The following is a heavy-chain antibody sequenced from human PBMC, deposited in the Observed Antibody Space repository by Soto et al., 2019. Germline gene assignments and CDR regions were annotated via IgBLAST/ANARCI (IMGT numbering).Heavy chain of an antibody. J-gene: IGHJ6*03. CDR3: ATTTHPGTTDYYYYMDV. Sequence: NPPASVKVSCKASGGTFSSYTISWVRQAPGQGLEWMGRIIPILGIANYAQKFQGRVTITADKSTSTAYMELSSLRSEDTAVYYCATTTHPGTTDYYYYMDVWGKGTTVTVSS. V-gene: IGHV1-69*02. CDR2: IIPILGIA. CDR1: GGTFSSYT. D-gene: IGHD1-7*01.